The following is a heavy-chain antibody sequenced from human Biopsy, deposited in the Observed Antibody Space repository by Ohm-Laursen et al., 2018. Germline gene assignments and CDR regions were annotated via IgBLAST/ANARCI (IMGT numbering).Heavy chain of an antibody. CDR2: MYFSGNT. CDR3: ARQGDSGRSFDY. V-gene: IGHV4-39*01. CDR1: GGSISRSSYN. J-gene: IGHJ4*02. D-gene: IGHD3-10*01. Sequence: TLSLTCSVSGGSISRSSYNWGWIRLPPGNGLEWIGSMYFSGNTYYNPSLKSRVNITVDTSKNKFSLNLSSWTAADTAVYYCARQGDSGRSFDYWGQGTLVTVSS.